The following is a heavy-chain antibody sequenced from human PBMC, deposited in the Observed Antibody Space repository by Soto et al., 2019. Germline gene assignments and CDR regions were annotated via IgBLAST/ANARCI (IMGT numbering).Heavy chain of an antibody. D-gene: IGHD4-17*01. CDR1: GGSISSGGYY. CDR3: ARGQYGETTEVY. J-gene: IGHJ4*02. CDR2: IYYSGST. V-gene: IGHV4-31*03. Sequence: PSETLSLTCTVSGGSISSGGYYWSWIRQHPGKGLEWIGYIYYSGSTYYNPSLKSRVTISVDTSKNQFSLKLSSVTAADTAVYYCARGQYGETTEVYWGLGALVTVSS.